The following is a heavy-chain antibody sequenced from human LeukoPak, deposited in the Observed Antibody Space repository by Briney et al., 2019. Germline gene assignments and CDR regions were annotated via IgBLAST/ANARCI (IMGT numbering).Heavy chain of an antibody. CDR1: GFTVSDHF. Sequence: GSLRLSCAASGFTVSDHFMDWVRQAPGKGLEWVANIKQDGSKKSYVDSVKGRFTISRDNAKNSLYLQMNSLRAEDTAIYYCTRVGYIDEGIDYWGQGTLVTVSS. J-gene: IGHJ4*02. D-gene: IGHD5-24*01. V-gene: IGHV3-7*04. CDR2: IKQDGSKK. CDR3: TRVGYIDEGIDY.